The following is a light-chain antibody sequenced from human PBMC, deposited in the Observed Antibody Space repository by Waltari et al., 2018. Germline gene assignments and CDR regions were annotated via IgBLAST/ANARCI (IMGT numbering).Light chain of an antibody. CDR2: WGS. Sequence: DIVMTQSPDSLAVSLGERATINCKSSQSLLNNANNKNYLAWYQQKPGRPPKVLIYWGSTRQSGVPDRFRGSGSVTDFNLTINGLQAEDVAVYYCQQYYDIPWTFGQGTKVETK. CDR1: QSLLNNANNKNY. CDR3: QQYYDIPWT. J-gene: IGKJ1*01. V-gene: IGKV4-1*01.